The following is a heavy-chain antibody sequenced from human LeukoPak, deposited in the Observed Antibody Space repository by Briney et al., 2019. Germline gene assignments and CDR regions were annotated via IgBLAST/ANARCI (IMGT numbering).Heavy chain of an antibody. D-gene: IGHD3-10*01. CDR1: GFTFSSYW. CDR3: ARAGLWFGDWFPYFDY. CDR2: IKQDGSEK. J-gene: IGHJ4*02. V-gene: IGHV3-7*01. Sequence: GGSLRLSCAASGFTFSSYWMSWVRQAPGKGLEWVANIKQDGSEKYYVDSVKGRFTISRDNAKNSLYLQMNSLRAEDTAVYYCARAGLWFGDWFPYFDYWGRGTLVTVSS.